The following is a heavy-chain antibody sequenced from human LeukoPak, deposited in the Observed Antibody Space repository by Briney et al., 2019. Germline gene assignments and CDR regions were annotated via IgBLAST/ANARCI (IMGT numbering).Heavy chain of an antibody. J-gene: IGHJ5*02. V-gene: IGHV3-23*01. D-gene: IGHD6-19*01. Sequence: GGSLRLSCAASGFTFSSDAMNWVRQAPGKGLEWVSAISGSGTGTYYADSVKGRFTISRDNSQNTLYPQMSSLRAEDTAVYYCAKCSRTGYTSGWCSWFDPWGQGTLVTVSS. CDR2: ISGSGTGT. CDR1: GFTFSSDA. CDR3: AKCSRTGYTSGWCSWFDP.